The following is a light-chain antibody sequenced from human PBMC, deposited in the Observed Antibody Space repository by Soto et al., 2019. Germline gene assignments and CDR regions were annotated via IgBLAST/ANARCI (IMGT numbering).Light chain of an antibody. J-gene: IGKJ2*01. CDR1: QSVSNT. Sequence: EILMTQCPATLSVSPGERATLSCRASQSVSNTLAWYQQKPGQAPRLLMYGASIRATGIPARFSGGGSGTQFTLTISSLQSEDFAVYYCQQYDNWPYTFGQGTKVDIK. V-gene: IGKV3-15*01. CDR2: GAS. CDR3: QQYDNWPYT.